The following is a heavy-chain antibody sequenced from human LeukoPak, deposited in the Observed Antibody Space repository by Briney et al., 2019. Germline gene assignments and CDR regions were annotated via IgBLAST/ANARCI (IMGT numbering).Heavy chain of an antibody. CDR3: ARADYSSTWSHDYYYMDV. J-gene: IGHJ6*03. Sequence: SETLSLTCTVSGYSISSGYYWGWIRQPPGKGREWIGSIYHSGSTSYNPSLKSRVTISVDTSKNQFSLKLSSVTAADTAVYYCARADYSSTWSHDYYYMDVWGKGTTVTVSS. V-gene: IGHV4-38-2*02. CDR1: GYSISSGYY. D-gene: IGHD6-13*01. CDR2: IYHSGST.